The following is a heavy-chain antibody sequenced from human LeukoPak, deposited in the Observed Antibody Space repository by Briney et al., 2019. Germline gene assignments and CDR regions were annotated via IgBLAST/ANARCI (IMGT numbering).Heavy chain of an antibody. V-gene: IGHV3-23*01. CDR1: GFTLSSYA. J-gene: IGHJ4*02. D-gene: IGHD6-13*01. CDR2: ISGSGGST. Sequence: GGSLRLSCAASGFTLSSYAMSWVRQAPGKGLEWVSAISGSGGSTYYADSVKGRFTISRDNSKNTLYLQMNSLRAEDTAVYYCAKLGVSIAAAGTGYWGQGTLVTVSS. CDR3: AKLGVSIAAAGTGY.